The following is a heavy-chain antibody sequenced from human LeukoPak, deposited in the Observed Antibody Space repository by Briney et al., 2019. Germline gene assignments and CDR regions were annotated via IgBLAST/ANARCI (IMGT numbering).Heavy chain of an antibody. D-gene: IGHD3-9*01. CDR2: IYYTGST. V-gene: IGHV4-39*01. CDR3: ASDTLTGYSTFDY. CDR1: GGSISSSSYY. Sequence: SETLSLTCTVSGGSISSSSYYWGWIRQPPGKGREWIGSIYYTGSTYYNSSLKSRVTIFIDTSRNQFSLKLSSVSAADTAMYYCASDTLTGYSTFDYWGQGTLLTVSS. J-gene: IGHJ4*02.